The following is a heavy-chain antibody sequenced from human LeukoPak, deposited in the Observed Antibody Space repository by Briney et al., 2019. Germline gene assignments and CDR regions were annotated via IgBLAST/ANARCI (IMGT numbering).Heavy chain of an antibody. CDR2: ISSDSSKI. CDR1: GFTFRNYG. CDR3: AKSRGPSYDHFFDS. J-gene: IGHJ4*02. D-gene: IGHD3-10*01. V-gene: IGHV3-30*18. Sequence: QPGGSLRLSCAASGFTFRNYGMNWVRQAPGKGLEWVAVISSDSSKIYYADSVKDRFTISRDNSENAAFLQMNSLRVEDTAVYYCAKSRGPSYDHFFDSWGQGTLVTVSS.